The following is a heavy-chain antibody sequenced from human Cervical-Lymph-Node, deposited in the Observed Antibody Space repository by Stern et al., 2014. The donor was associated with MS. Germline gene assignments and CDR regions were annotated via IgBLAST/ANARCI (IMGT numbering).Heavy chain of an antibody. D-gene: IGHD2-2*02. V-gene: IGHV7-4-1*02. CDR3: ARQSCTSTTCYSLFDY. CDR2: INTITGNP. Sequence: QVQLVQSGSELKKPGASVKLSCRASGYSFNSYGMNWVRQAPGQGLEWMGWINTITGNPTYAQGLTGRFVFALDTSVNTAYLQITSLKAEDSGVYYCARQSCTSTTCYSLFDYWGQGSLVTVSS. CDR1: GYSFNSYG. J-gene: IGHJ4*02.